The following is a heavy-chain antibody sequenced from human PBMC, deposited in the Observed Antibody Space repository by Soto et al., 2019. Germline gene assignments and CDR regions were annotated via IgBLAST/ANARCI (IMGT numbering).Heavy chain of an antibody. D-gene: IGHD3-10*01. CDR1: GGSISSGGYY. V-gene: IGHV4-31*03. CDR2: IYYSGST. Sequence: QVQLQESGPGLVKPSQTLSLTCTVSGGSISSGGYYWSWIRQHPGKGLEWIGYIYYSGSTYYNPSLKSRVTISVDTSTNQFSLRLSSVTAAEASVYYCARWHVSMVRGADRRGVNWFDPWGQGTLVTVSS. CDR3: ARWHVSMVRGADRRGVNWFDP. J-gene: IGHJ5*02.